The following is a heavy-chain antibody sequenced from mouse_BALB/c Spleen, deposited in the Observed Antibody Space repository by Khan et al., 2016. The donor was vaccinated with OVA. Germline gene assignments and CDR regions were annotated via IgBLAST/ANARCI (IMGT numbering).Heavy chain of an antibody. CDR2: IYPGDGST. Sequence: QVQLKESGPEVVEPGASVKLSCKASGYTFTSYDINWVKQRPGQGLEWIGWIYPGDGSTKYNEKFKGKATLTADKSSSTAYMQLSSLTSENSAVYFCARGELLRYLDYWGQGTTLTVSS. V-gene: IGHV1S56*01. CDR3: ARGELLRYLDY. J-gene: IGHJ2*01. D-gene: IGHD1-1*01. CDR1: GYTFTSYD.